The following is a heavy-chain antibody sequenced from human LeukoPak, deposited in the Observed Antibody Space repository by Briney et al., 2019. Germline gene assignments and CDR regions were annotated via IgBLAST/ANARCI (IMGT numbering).Heavy chain of an antibody. Sequence: PSETLSLTCTVSGDSISSSSYYWGWIRQPPGKGLEWIGSIYYSGSTYYNPSLKSRVTISVDTSKNQFSLKLSSVTAADTAVYYCARDGCSGGSCYDSPLWGQGTLVTVSS. CDR2: IYYSGST. D-gene: IGHD2-15*01. J-gene: IGHJ4*02. CDR3: ARDGCSGGSCYDSPL. CDR1: GDSISSSSYY. V-gene: IGHV4-39*07.